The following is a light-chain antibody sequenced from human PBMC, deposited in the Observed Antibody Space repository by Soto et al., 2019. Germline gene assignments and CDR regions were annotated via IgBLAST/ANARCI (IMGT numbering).Light chain of an antibody. J-gene: IGKJ3*01. Sequence: DIQITQSPSSVSASVGDRVTVTCRASQNVSTWLTWYQQTPGKAPNLLIYGASTLQRGVPSRFSGSGSGTEFTLTISSLQPEDFAIYYCQQSYSTPRTFGPGTKVDIK. V-gene: IGKV1-12*01. CDR3: QQSYSTPRT. CDR2: GAS. CDR1: QNVSTW.